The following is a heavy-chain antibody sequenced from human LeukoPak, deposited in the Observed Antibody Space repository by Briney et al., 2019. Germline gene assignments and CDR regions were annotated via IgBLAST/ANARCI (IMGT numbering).Heavy chain of an antibody. CDR2: IYTSGST. CDR1: GGSISSYY. CDR3: ARQLAAAGTAGLDY. D-gene: IGHD6-13*01. J-gene: IGHJ4*02. V-gene: IGHV4-4*07. Sequence: SETLSLTCTVSGGSISSYYWSWIRQPAGKGLEWIGRIYTSGSTNYNPSLKSRVTMSVDTSKNQFSLKLSSETAADTAVYYCARQLAAAGTAGLDYWGQGTLVTVSS.